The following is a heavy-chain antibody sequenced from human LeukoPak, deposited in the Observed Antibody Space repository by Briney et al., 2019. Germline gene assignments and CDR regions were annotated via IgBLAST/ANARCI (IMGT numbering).Heavy chain of an antibody. V-gene: IGHV4-34*01. CDR3: ATLGGGTMFDWYLDL. Sequence: SETLSLTCAVYGGSFSGYYWSWIRQPPGKGLEWIGEINHSGSTNYNPSLKSRVTISVDTSKNQFSLKLSSVTAADTAVYYCATLGGGTMFDWYLDLWGRGTLVTVSS. CDR1: GGSFSGYY. CDR2: INHSGST. J-gene: IGHJ2*01. D-gene: IGHD3-10*02.